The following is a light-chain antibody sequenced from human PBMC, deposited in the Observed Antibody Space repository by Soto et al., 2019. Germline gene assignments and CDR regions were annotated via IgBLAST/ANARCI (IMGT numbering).Light chain of an antibody. V-gene: IGLV1-44*01. J-gene: IGLJ1*01. Sequence: QSALTQPPSASGTPGQRVTISCSGSSSNIGSNTVNWFQQLPGTAPKLLIYSDNRRPSGVPGRFSGSKSGTSASLAISGLQSEDEADYYCAAWDDSLNGRHVFGTGTKVTAL. CDR3: AAWDDSLNGRHV. CDR2: SDN. CDR1: SSNIGSNT.